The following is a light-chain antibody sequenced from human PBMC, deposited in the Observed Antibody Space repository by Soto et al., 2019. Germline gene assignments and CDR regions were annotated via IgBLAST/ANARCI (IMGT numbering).Light chain of an antibody. CDR3: SSYTSSSNYV. V-gene: IGLV2-14*01. Sequence: QSALTQPASVSGSPGQPITISCTGTSSDVGGYNYVSWYQQHPGKAPKLMIYDVSNRPSGVSNRFSGSKSGNTASLTISGLQAEDEAAYYCSSYTSSSNYVFGTGTKVTVL. CDR1: SSDVGGYNY. CDR2: DVS. J-gene: IGLJ1*01.